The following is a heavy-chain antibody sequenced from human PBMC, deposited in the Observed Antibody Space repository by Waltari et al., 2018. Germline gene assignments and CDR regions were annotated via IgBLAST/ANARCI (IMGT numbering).Heavy chain of an antibody. CDR1: GFTFSHYD. Sequence: EAQLVESGGGRVKPGGSLRLSCAASGFTFSHYDMNCVRQAPGKGLVWVTSSRSSVAYKYYAVSVKVRFSISGDNAKNSLYLRMISVKAEDTAVYYCGGGTYCGSDCYVDNWGQGTLVTVSS. CDR2: SRSSVAYK. J-gene: IGHJ4*02. D-gene: IGHD2-21*01. V-gene: IGHV3-21*01. CDR3: GGGTYCGSDCYVDN.